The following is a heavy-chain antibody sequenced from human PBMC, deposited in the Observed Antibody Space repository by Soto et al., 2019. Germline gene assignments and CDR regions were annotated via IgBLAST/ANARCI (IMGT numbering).Heavy chain of an antibody. Sequence: GGSLRLSCSASRIPFRNYSIHWVRQAPGKGLEYVSAIRGNGGSTFDSASVKGRFTFSRGNSKNTLYLQMSSLRTQDTALYYGVKELGVGRYYLAHWGQGTMVTVAS. D-gene: IGHD3-22*01. CDR3: VKELGVGRYYLAH. J-gene: IGHJ4*02. CDR1: RIPFRNYS. V-gene: IGHV3-64D*06. CDR2: IRGNGGST.